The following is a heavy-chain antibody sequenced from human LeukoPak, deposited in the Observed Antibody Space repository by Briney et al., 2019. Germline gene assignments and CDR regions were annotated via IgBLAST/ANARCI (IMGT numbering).Heavy chain of an antibody. Sequence: GEPLNISCKGSGYTFTSYWIGWVRQMPGKGLEWIGIIYPGDSDTRYSPPFQGQVTISADKSISTAYLQWSSLKASDTAMYYYARLTITMVRGVIIRAQFDYWGQGTLVTVSS. CDR2: IYPGDSDT. V-gene: IGHV5-51*01. D-gene: IGHD3-10*01. CDR3: ARLTITMVRGVIIRAQFDY. J-gene: IGHJ4*02. CDR1: GYTFTSYW.